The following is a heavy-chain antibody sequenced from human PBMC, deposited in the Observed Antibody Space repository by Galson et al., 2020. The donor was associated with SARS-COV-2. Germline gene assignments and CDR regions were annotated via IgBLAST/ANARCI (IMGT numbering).Heavy chain of an antibody. Sequence: GSLRLSCAASGFTFSSNPMHWVRQAPGRGLEYVSAISSNGLSTYYADSVKGRFTISRDNSKNTLFLQMGSLRAEDMAVYYCTKVSPLAGSRGHFDQWGQGTLVTVSS. D-gene: IGHD6-19*01. CDR1: GFTFSSNP. J-gene: IGHJ4*02. V-gene: IGHV3-64*02. CDR2: ISSNGLST. CDR3: TKVSPLAGSRGHFDQ.